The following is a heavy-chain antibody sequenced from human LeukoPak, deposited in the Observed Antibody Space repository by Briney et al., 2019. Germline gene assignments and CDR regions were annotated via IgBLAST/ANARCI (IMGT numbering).Heavy chain of an antibody. Sequence: ASVKVSCKVSGYTLTELSMHWVRQAPGKGLEWMGGFDPEDGETIYAQKFQGRVTMTEDTSTDTAYMELSSLRSEDTAVYYCATSMARGVISALDYWGQGTLVTVSS. CDR3: ATSMARGVISALDY. J-gene: IGHJ4*02. CDR2: FDPEDGET. CDR1: GYTLTELS. V-gene: IGHV1-24*01. D-gene: IGHD3-10*01.